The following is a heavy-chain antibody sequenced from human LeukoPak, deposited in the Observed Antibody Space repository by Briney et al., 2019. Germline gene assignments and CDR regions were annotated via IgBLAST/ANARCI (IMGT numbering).Heavy chain of an antibody. CDR3: ARTAKFAAGYYIDY. V-gene: IGHV3-21*01. D-gene: IGHD6-13*01. J-gene: IGHJ4*02. CDR2: ISGSSRHK. Sequence: GGSLRLSCAASGFTFSSYTMNWVRQAPGKGLEWVSSISGSSRHKYYADSLKGRFTISRDNAKNSLYLQMNSLRAEDTAVYYCARTAKFAAGYYIDYWGQGTLVTVSS. CDR1: GFTFSSYT.